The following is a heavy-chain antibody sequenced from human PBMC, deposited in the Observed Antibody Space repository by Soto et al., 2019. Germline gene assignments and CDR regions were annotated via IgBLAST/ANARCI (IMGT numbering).Heavy chain of an antibody. D-gene: IGHD2-2*01. Sequence: QVQLVQSGAEVKKPGASVKVSCKASGYTFTSYGISWVRQAPGQGLEWMGWISAYNGNTNYAQKLQGRVTMTTDTSTSTAYMELRSLRSDDTAVYYCARDRGYCSSTSCLNNWFDPWGQGTLVTVSS. CDR3: ARDRGYCSSTSCLNNWFDP. CDR2: ISAYNGNT. CDR1: GYTFTSYG. V-gene: IGHV1-18*01. J-gene: IGHJ5*02.